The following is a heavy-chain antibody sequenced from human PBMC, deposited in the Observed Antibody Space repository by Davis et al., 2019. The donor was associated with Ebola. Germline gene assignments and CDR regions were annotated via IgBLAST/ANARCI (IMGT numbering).Heavy chain of an antibody. V-gene: IGHV3-7*03. CDR3: ARVHAYSSRYYYYYYGMDV. D-gene: IGHD6-13*01. J-gene: IGHJ6*02. Sequence: GGSLRLSCAASGFTFSSYWMSWVRQAPGKGLEWVANIKQDGSEKYYVDPVKGRFTISRDNAKNSLYLQMNSLRAEDTAVYYCARVHAYSSRYYYYYYGMDVWGQGTTATVSS. CDR2: IKQDGSEK. CDR1: GFTFSSYW.